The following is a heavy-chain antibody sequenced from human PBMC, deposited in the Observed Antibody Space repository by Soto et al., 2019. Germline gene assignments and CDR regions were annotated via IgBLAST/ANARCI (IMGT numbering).Heavy chain of an antibody. CDR1: GFDFGIFG. V-gene: IGHV1-58*02. CDR2: IVVASGRT. Sequence: AVKVSCKASGFDFGIFGIQFLRQTRGRGLEWIGWIVVASGRTNYARQFQGRVAFSRDMSSTTAYMDLYDLKSDDTAVYFCSADHPHTAIGWPVWGQGTTVTVSS. J-gene: IGHJ6*02. CDR3: SADHPHTAIGWPV.